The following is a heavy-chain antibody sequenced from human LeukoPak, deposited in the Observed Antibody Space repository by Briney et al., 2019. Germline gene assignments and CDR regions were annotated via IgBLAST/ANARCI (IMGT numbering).Heavy chain of an antibody. J-gene: IGHJ5*02. CDR3: ARDPTYCSSTSCYHREGWFDP. V-gene: IGHV1-18*01. Sequence: GESLKISCKGSGYSFTNYGISWVRQAPGQGLEWMGWISAYNGNTNYAQKLQGRVTMTTDTSTSTAYMELRSLRSDDTAVYYCARDPTYCSSTSCYHREGWFDPWGQGTLVTVSS. D-gene: IGHD2-2*01. CDR2: ISAYNGNT. CDR1: GYSFTNYG.